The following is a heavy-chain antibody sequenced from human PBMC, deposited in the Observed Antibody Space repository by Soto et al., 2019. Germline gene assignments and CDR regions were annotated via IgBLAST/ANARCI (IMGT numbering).Heavy chain of an antibody. D-gene: IGHD3-22*01. V-gene: IGHV4-31*03. CDR1: GGSVTSVGYY. J-gene: IGHJ4*02. Sequence: SETLSLTCTVSGGSVTSVGYYWAWIRQHPGKGLEFIGHLYYSGTTYYNPSLRSRVTISEDTSKNHFSLKLTSVTAADTAVYYCAKGYYDSSGYYSAPDYWGQGTLVTVSS. CDR2: LYYSGTT. CDR3: AKGYYDSSGYYSAPDY.